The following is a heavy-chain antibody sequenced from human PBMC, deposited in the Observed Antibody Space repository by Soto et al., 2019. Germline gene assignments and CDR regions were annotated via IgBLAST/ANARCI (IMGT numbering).Heavy chain of an antibody. D-gene: IGHD3-22*01. CDR3: ARQIYDSDTGPNFQYYFDS. Sequence: VESVKISCNGSGYSFAGYWITWVRQKPGKGLEWMGRIDPSDSQTYYSPSFRGHVTISATKSITTVFLQWSSLRASDTAMYYCARQIYDSDTGPNFQYYFDSWGQGAPVTVSS. J-gene: IGHJ4*02. CDR1: GYSFAGYW. CDR2: IDPSDSQT. V-gene: IGHV5-10-1*01.